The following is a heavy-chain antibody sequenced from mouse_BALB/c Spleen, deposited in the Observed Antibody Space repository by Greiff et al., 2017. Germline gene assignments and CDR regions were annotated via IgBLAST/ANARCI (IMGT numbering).Heavy chain of an antibody. CDR2: ILPGSGST. D-gene: IGHD3-2*01. CDR3: ARRDSSGYDYAMDY. CDR1: GYTFSSYW. Sequence: QVQLQQSGAELMKPGASVKISCKATGYTFSSYWIEWVKQRPGHGLEWIGEILPGSGSTNYNEKFKGKATFTADTSSNTAYMQLSSLTSEDSAVYYCARRDSSGYDYAMDYWGQGTSVTVSS. V-gene: IGHV1-9*01. J-gene: IGHJ4*01.